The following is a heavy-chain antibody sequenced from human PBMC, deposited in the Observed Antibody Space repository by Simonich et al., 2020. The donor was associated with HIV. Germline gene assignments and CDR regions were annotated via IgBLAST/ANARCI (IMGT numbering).Heavy chain of an antibody. CDR2: INHSGLT. J-gene: IGHJ4*01. CDR3: ARRGSVSSGSPRYFDS. Sequence: QVQLHQWGAGLLKPSGTLSLTCAVYGGSFSGSYGTWLRHSPGKGLWWIGEINHSGLTNYHPSLTSRVTISLDTSKNQFSLKLNSVIAADTAVYYCARRGSVSSGSPRYFDSWGHGTLVTVSS. V-gene: IGHV4-34*01. CDR1: GGSFSGSY. D-gene: IGHD3-10*01.